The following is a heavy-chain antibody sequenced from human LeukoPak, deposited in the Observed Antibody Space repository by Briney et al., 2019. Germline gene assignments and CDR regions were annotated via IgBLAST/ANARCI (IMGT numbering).Heavy chain of an antibody. V-gene: IGHV1-69*05. CDR2: IIPIFGTA. CDR3: ASSYGDYVSFDY. CDR1: GGTFSSYA. J-gene: IGHJ4*02. Sequence: SVKVSCKASGGTFSSYAISWVRQAPGQGLEWMGGIIPIFGTANYAQKLQGRVTMTTDTSTSTAYMELRSLRSDDTAVYYCASSYGDYVSFDYWGQGTLVTVSS. D-gene: IGHD4-17*01.